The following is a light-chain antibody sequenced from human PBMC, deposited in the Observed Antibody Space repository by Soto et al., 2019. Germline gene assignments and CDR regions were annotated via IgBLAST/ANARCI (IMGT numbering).Light chain of an antibody. CDR3: QVWDSSSDHVV. CDR1: NIGSKS. CDR2: YDS. Sequence: SYELTQPPSVSVAPGKTARITCGGNNIGSKSVHWSQQKPGQAPVLVIYYDSHRPSGIPERFSGSNSGNTATLTISRVEAGDEADYYCQVWDSSSDHVVFGGGTKLTVL. V-gene: IGLV3-21*04. J-gene: IGLJ2*01.